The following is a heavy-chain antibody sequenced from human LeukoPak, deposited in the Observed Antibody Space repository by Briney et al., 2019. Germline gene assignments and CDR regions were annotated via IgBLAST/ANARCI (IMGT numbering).Heavy chain of an antibody. V-gene: IGHV3-23*01. D-gene: IGHD2-2*01. CDR3: AKLGRYQLLFVVRGKNWFDR. Sequence: GGSLRLSCAASGFTFSSYAMSWVRQAPGKGLEWVSAISGSGGSTYYADSVKARFTISRDNSKNTMYLQMNSLRAEDTAVYYCAKLGRYQLLFVVRGKNWFDRWGQGTLVTVSS. CDR2: ISGSGGST. J-gene: IGHJ5*02. CDR1: GFTFSSYA.